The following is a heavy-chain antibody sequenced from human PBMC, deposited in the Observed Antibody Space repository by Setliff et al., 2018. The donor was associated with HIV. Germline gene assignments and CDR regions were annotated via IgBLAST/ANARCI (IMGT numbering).Heavy chain of an antibody. J-gene: IGHJ4*02. CDR3: ARDPPGNPWFFDY. Sequence: GASVKVSCKASGYTFSSYGISWVRQAPGQGLEWVGWVSGYNGDTNYAQNLRGRVTVTTDTSTTTAYMELRSLTSGDTAMYYCARDPPGNPWFFDYWGPGTLVTVSS. D-gene: IGHD3-22*01. CDR1: GYTFSSYG. CDR2: VSGYNGDT. V-gene: IGHV1-18*01.